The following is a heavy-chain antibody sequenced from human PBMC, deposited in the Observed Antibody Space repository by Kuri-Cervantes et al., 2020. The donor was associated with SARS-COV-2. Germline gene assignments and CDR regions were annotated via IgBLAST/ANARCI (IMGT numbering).Heavy chain of an antibody. V-gene: IGHV4-59*12. D-gene: IGHD3-10*01. Sequence: SETLSLTCTVSGGSISSYYWSWIRQPPGKGLEWIGYIYYSGGTNYNPSLKSRVTISVDTSKNQFSLKLSSVTAADTAVYYCAREGQDPGELLRWFDPWGQGTPVTVSS. CDR1: GGSISSYY. CDR2: IYYSGGT. CDR3: AREGQDPGELLRWFDP. J-gene: IGHJ5*02.